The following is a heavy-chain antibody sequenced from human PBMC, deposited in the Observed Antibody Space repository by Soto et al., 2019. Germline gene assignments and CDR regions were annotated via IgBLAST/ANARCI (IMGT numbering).Heavy chain of an antibody. Sequence: QVQLVQSGAEMKEPGSSVKVSCKTSGGTFSSSAISWLRQAPGQGLEWMGGIIPLFRTPDYAQKFQGRVTIAADASTSTAYMELSSLRYEDTAVYYCARDNDRLQLGGNYYYILDVWGQGTTITVSS. CDR3: ARDNDRLQLGGNYYYILDV. CDR2: IIPLFRTP. V-gene: IGHV1-69*12. CDR1: GGTFSSSA. J-gene: IGHJ6*02. D-gene: IGHD4-4*01.